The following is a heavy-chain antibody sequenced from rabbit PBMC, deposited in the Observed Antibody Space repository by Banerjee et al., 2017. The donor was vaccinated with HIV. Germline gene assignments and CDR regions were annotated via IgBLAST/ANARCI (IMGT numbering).Heavy chain of an antibody. CDR1: GIDFSSYYY. CDR2: IYTGSGGT. CDR3: ARANYGGVGWRL. D-gene: IGHD4-2*01. V-gene: IGHV1S45*01. Sequence: QEQLVESGGGLVQPEGSLTLTCTASGIDFSSYYYMCWVRQAPGKGLEWIGCIYTGSGGTYYASWAKGRFTISKTSSTTVTLQMTSLTAADTATYFCARANYGGVGWRLWGPGTLVTVS. J-gene: IGHJ4*01.